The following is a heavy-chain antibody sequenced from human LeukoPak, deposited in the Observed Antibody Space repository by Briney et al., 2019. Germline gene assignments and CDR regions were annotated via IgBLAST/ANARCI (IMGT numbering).Heavy chain of an antibody. CDR3: ARGFQVDYGSGSYDWFDP. V-gene: IGHV4-34*01. CDR1: GDSFSGYY. Sequence: PSETLSLTCAVSGDSFSGYYWSWIRQPPGKGLEWIGEINHSGSTNYNPSLKSRVTITVDTSKNQFSLKLSSVTAADTAVYYCARGFQVDYGSGSYDWFDPWGQGTLVTVSS. D-gene: IGHD3-10*01. J-gene: IGHJ5*02. CDR2: INHSGST.